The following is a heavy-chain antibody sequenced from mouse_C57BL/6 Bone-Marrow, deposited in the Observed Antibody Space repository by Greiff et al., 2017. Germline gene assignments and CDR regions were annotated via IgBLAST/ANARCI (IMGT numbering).Heavy chain of an antibody. D-gene: IGHD4-1*01. J-gene: IGHJ2*01. CDR3: ARWELGRIDY. Sequence: EVHLVESGPELVKPGASVKISCKASGYSFTGYYMNWVKQSPEKSLEWIGEINPSTGGTTYNQKFKAKATLTVDKSSSTAYMQLKSLTSEDSAVYYCARWELGRIDYWGQGTTLTVSS. CDR1: GYSFTGYY. CDR2: INPSTGGT. V-gene: IGHV1-42*01.